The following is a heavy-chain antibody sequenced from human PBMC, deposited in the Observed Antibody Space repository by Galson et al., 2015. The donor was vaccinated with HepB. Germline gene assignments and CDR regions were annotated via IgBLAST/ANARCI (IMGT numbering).Heavy chain of an antibody. CDR3: ARVHLGGGSGNYLRHRRFDY. D-gene: IGHD3-10*01. Sequence: SETLSLTCAVYGGSFSGYYWSWIRQPPGKGLEWIGEINHSGSTNYNPSLKSRVTISVDTSKNQFSLKLSSVTAADTAVYYCARVHLGGGSGNYLRHRRFDYWGQGTLVTVSS. V-gene: IGHV4-34*01. J-gene: IGHJ4*02. CDR2: INHSGST. CDR1: GGSFSGYY.